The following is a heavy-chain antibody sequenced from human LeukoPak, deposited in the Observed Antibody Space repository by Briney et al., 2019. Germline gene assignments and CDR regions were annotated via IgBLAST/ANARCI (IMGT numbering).Heavy chain of an antibody. J-gene: IGHJ4*02. CDR2: ISYDGSNK. CDR3: AKGGSGSDFWSGYYEGAFDY. Sequence: PERSLRLSCAASGFTFSSYGMYWVRQAPGKGLEGVAVISYDGSNKYYADSVKGRFTISRDNSKNTLYLQMNRLRAEDTAVYYCAKGGSGSDFWSGYYEGAFDYWGQGTLVTVSS. CDR1: GFTFSSYG. V-gene: IGHV3-30*18. D-gene: IGHD3-3*01.